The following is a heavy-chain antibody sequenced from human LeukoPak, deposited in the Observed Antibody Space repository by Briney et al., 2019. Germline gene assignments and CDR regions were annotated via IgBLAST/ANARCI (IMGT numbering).Heavy chain of an antibody. CDR1: GYTFTSYD. D-gene: IGHD2-21*02. CDR3: ASNCGGDCSPGYYFDY. J-gene: IGHJ4*02. V-gene: IGHV1-8*01. Sequence: VASVKVSCKASGYTFTSYDINWVRQATGQGLEWMGWMNPNSGNTGYAQKFQGRVTMTRNTSISTAYMELSSVTAADTAVYYCASNCGGDCSPGYYFDYWGQGTLVTVSS. CDR2: MNPNSGNT.